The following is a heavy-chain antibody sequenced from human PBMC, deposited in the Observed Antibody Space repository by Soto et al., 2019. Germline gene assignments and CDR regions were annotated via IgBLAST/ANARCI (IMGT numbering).Heavy chain of an antibody. J-gene: IGHJ5*02. Sequence: PGGSLRLSCAASGFTFSSYAIHWARQAPGKGLEWAAVMSYDGRKKYYADSMKGRFTISRDNSKNTLYLQMNSLRADDTAVYYCARQDHSGSGWFDTWGQGTLVTVSS. V-gene: IGHV3-30*04. CDR1: GFTFSSYA. D-gene: IGHD3-22*01. CDR2: MSYDGRKK. CDR3: ARQDHSGSGWFDT.